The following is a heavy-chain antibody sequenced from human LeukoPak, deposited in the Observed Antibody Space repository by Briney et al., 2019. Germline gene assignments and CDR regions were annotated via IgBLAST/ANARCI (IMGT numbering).Heavy chain of an antibody. V-gene: IGHV1-69*13. CDR1: GGTFISYA. D-gene: IGHD3-3*01. J-gene: IGHJ6*03. Sequence: SVKGSCKASGGTFISYAISWVRQAPGEGGEWMGGIIPIFGTANYVQNFHGRVTTTADQSTSTAYMEPSSLTSDDTAVYYCARDYYDFWSGSGRNGNDYYYYYYMDVWGKGTTVTVSS. CDR3: ARDYYDFWSGSGRNGNDYYYYYYMDV. CDR2: IIPIFGTA.